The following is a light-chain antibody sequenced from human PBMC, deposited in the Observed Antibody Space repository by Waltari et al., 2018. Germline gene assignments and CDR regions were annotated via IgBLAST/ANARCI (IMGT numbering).Light chain of an antibody. CDR2: WSD. CDR1: TSNIGSNL. CDR3: AAWDDSLNGHWV. J-gene: IGLJ3*02. Sequence: QSMLTQPPSASGTPGQRVTISCSGSTSNIGSNLVNWYQQLPGKAPKPLIYWSDQRPSGVPDRFSGSKSGTSASLAISGLQSEDEADYYCAAWDDSLNGHWVFGGGTKVTVL. V-gene: IGLV1-44*01.